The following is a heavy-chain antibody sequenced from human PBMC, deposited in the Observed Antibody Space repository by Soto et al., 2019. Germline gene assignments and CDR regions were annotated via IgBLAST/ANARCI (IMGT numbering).Heavy chain of an antibody. D-gene: IGHD1-26*01. V-gene: IGHV1-69*01. CDR1: GGTFSSYA. CDR2: IIPIFGTA. Sequence: QVQLVQSGAEVKKPGSSVKVSCKASGGTFSSYAISWVRQAPGQGLEWKGGIIPIFGTANYAQKIQGRVTITADESTSTAYMELSSLRSEDTAVYYCARDRRKSGSYFYYYGMDVWGQGTTVTVSS. J-gene: IGHJ6*02. CDR3: ARDRRKSGSYFYYYGMDV.